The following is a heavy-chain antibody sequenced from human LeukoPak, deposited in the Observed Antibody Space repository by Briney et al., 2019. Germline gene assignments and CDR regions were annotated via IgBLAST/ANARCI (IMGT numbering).Heavy chain of an antibody. D-gene: IGHD4-17*01. CDR3: AKEIITGDDYGEFSNYGMDV. CDR1: GFTFSSYG. V-gene: IGHV3-30*18. J-gene: IGHJ6*01. Sequence: PGGSLRFSCAAPGFTFSSYGMHWVGQGPGKGLEGVAVISYEGSIKKYTDSVKARFTISGDDSMTTLYLQRNSLRAEDTAVYYCAKEIITGDDYGEFSNYGMDVWGQGTTVTVSS. CDR2: ISYEGSIK.